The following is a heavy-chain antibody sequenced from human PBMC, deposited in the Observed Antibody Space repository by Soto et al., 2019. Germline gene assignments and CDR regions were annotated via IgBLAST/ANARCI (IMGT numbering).Heavy chain of an antibody. Sequence: SGPTLVNPTQTLTLTCTFSGFSLSTSGMCVSWIRQPPGKALEWLARIDWDDDKYYNTSLKTRLTISKDTYKNQVVLTMTNMDPVDTATYYCARGVTMVRGVEQPTQWFDPWGQGTLVTVSS. CDR3: ARGVTMVRGVEQPTQWFDP. V-gene: IGHV2-70*11. J-gene: IGHJ5*02. D-gene: IGHD3-10*01. CDR2: IDWDDDK. CDR1: GFSLSTSGMC.